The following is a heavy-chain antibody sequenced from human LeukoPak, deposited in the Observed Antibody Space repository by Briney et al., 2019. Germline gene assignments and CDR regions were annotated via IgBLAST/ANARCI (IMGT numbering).Heavy chain of an antibody. CDR2: IYYSGST. Sequence: SGTPSLPFTVSGGSISSYYWGWIRPPPGKGLEWVGYIYYSGSTNYNPSLKSRVTISVDTSKNQFSLKLSSVTAADTAVYYCARELGGLQGDLLGYWGQGTLVTVSS. D-gene: IGHD5-24*01. CDR1: GGSISSYY. J-gene: IGHJ4*02. V-gene: IGHV4-59*01. CDR3: ARELGGLQGDLLGY.